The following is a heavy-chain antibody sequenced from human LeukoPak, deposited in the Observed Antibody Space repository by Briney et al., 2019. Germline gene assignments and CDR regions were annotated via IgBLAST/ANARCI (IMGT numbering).Heavy chain of an antibody. J-gene: IGHJ4*02. D-gene: IGHD4-23*01. V-gene: IGHV4-34*01. Sequence: SETLSLTCAVYGGSFSGYYWSWIRQPPGKGLEWIGEINHSGSTNYNPSLKSRVTISLDTSKNQFSLKLSSVTAADTAMYCCARVSRGNSVGGDYWGQGTLVTVSS. CDR2: INHSGST. CDR1: GGSFSGYY. CDR3: ARVSRGNSVGGDY.